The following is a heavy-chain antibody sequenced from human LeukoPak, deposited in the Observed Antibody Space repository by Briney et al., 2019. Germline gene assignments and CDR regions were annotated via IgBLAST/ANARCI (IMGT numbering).Heavy chain of an antibody. V-gene: IGHV1-18*01. CDR1: GYTFTSYG. J-gene: IGHJ4*02. D-gene: IGHD2-15*01. CDR3: ASAGYCSGGSCYSFDY. Sequence: ASVKVSCKASGYTFTSYGISWVRQAPGQGLEWMGWISAYNGNTNYAQKLQGRVTMTTDTSTSTAYMELSSLRSEDTAVYYCASAGYCSGGSCYSFDYWGQGTLVTVSS. CDR2: ISAYNGNT.